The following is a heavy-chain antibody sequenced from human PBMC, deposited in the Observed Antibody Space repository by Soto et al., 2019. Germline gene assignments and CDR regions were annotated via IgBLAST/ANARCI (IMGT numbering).Heavy chain of an antibody. D-gene: IGHD3-16*02. CDR2: IYDSGST. J-gene: IGHJ5*02. Sequence: PSETLSLTCTLSGGSISRSGYYWGWIRQPPGKGLEWIGSIYDSGSTYYNPSLKRRVTISVDTSKNQFSLKLSSVTAADTAVYYCARPNSCCYHWFDPWGQGTLVTVSS. CDR1: GGSISRSGYY. V-gene: IGHV4-39*01. CDR3: ARPNSCCYHWFDP.